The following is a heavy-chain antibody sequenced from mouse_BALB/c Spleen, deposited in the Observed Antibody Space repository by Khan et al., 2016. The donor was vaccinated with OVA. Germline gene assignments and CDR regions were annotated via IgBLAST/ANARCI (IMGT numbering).Heavy chain of an antibody. V-gene: IGHV1-7*01. D-gene: IGHD1-1*01. Sequence: QVQLQQSGAELANPWASVKMSCKASGYTFINYWMHWVKQRPGQGLEWIGFINPSTGYTEYNQKFKDKTTLIIDNYSSTAYMQLSSLTPDESPASLCTRRRLFGIFMYWVQRTLVTVSA. CDR3: TRRRLFGIFMY. CDR1: GYTFINYW. J-gene: IGHJ3*01. CDR2: INPSTGYT.